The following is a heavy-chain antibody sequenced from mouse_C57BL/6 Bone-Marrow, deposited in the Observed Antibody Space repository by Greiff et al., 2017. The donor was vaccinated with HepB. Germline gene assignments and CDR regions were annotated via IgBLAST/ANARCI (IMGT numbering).Heavy chain of an antibody. J-gene: IGHJ3*01. CDR2: IDPETGGT. Sequence: VQLKESGAELVRPGASVTLSCKASGYTFTDYEMHWVKQTPVHDLEWIGAIDPETGGTAYNQKFKGKAILTADKSSSTAYMELRSLTSEDSAVYYCTSIRNHFAYWGQGTLVTVSA. V-gene: IGHV1-15*01. CDR3: TSIRNHFAY. CDR1: GYTFTDYE.